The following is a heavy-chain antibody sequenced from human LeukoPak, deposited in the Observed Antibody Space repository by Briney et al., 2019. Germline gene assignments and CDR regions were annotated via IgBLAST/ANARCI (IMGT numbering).Heavy chain of an antibody. CDR1: GFTFSSYA. CDR3: ARRLEYYDSSRRTGYGMDV. Sequence: QTGGSLRLSCAASGFTFSSYAMSWVRQAPGKGLEWVSAISGSGGSTYYADSVKGRFTISRDNSKNTLYLQMNSLRAEDTAVYYCARRLEYYDSSRRTGYGMDVWGQGTTVTVSS. J-gene: IGHJ6*02. V-gene: IGHV3-23*01. D-gene: IGHD3-22*01. CDR2: ISGSGGST.